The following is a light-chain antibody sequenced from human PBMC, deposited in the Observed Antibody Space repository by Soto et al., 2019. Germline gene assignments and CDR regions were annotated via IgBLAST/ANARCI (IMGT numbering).Light chain of an antibody. V-gene: IGKV3-20*01. CDR3: QQYGSSPRT. CDR1: QSVSSSF. Sequence: EIVLTQSPGTLSLSPGERATLSCRASQSVSSSFLAWYQQKPGQAPRLLIYGASSRATGIPDRFNGSGSGTDFTLTISRLEPEDFEVYYCQQYGSSPRTFGQGTKVEIK. J-gene: IGKJ1*01. CDR2: GAS.